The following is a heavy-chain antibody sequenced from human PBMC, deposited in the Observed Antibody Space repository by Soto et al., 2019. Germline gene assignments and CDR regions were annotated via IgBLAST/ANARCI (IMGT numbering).Heavy chain of an antibody. V-gene: IGHV3-30-3*01. D-gene: IGHD5-12*01. J-gene: IGHJ4*02. CDR1: GFTFSSYA. Sequence: LRLSCAASGFTFSSYAMHWVRQAPVKGLEWVAVISYDGSNKYYADSVKGRFTISRDNSKNTLYLQMNSLRAEDTAVYYCARDGGRDGYNSYFDYWGQGTLVTVSS. CDR3: ARDGGRDGYNSYFDY. CDR2: ISYDGSNK.